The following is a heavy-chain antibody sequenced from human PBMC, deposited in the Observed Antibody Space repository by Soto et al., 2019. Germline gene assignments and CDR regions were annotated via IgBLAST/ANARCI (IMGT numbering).Heavy chain of an antibody. V-gene: IGHV1-69*01. CDR3: ARRTGKHRGEYFQH. J-gene: IGHJ1*01. Sequence: QVQLVQSGAEVKKPGSSVKVSCKASGGTFSSYAISWVRQAPGQGLEWMGGIIPIFGTANYAQKFQGRVTITADESPSTAYMELSSLRSEDTAVYYCARRTGKHRGEYFQHWGQGTLVTVSS. D-gene: IGHD3-10*01. CDR2: IIPIFGTA. CDR1: GGTFSSYA.